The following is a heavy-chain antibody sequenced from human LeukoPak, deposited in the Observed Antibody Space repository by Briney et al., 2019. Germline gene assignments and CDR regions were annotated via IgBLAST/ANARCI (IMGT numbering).Heavy chain of an antibody. D-gene: IGHD3-16*01. CDR2: IYPGDSDT. J-gene: IGHJ4*02. CDR3: AYGKYYFDY. Sequence: GESLKISCKGSGYRFTSNWIAWVRQMPGKGLEWMGIIYPGDSDTRYSPSFQGQVTISADKSISTAYLQRSSLRASDTAIYFCAYGKYYFDYWGQGTPVTVSS. V-gene: IGHV5-51*01. CDR1: GYRFTSNW.